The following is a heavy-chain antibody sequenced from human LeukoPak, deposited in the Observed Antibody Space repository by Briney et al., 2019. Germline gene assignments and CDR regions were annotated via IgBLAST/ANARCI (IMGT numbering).Heavy chain of an antibody. Sequence: PGGSLRLSCAASGFTFSSYAMSWVRQAPGKGLEWVSYISSSSSTIYYADSVKGRFTISRDNAKNSLYLQMNSLRAEDTAVYYCARDPNWNYFDYWGQGTLVTVSS. CDR3: ARDPNWNYFDY. CDR2: ISSSSSTI. V-gene: IGHV3-48*01. CDR1: GFTFSSYA. D-gene: IGHD1-20*01. J-gene: IGHJ4*02.